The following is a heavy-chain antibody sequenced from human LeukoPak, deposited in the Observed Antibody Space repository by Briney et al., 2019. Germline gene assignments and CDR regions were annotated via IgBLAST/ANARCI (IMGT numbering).Heavy chain of an antibody. J-gene: IGHJ4*02. Sequence: SETLSLTCDVSGVSINTCCYDWTWIRQPPGKGLEWIGYKYYSGSTRYNSSLRSRLTISLDSSKNQFSLRLTSVTAADTAVYDCARGRSYGFDFDSWGPGTLVIVSS. D-gene: IGHD5-18*01. V-gene: IGHV4-61*01. CDR1: GVSINTCCYD. CDR2: KYYSGST. CDR3: ARGRSYGFDFDS.